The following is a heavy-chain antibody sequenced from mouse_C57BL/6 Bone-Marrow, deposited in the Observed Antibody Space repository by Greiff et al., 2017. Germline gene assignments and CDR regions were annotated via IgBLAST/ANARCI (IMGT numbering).Heavy chain of an antibody. CDR1: GFTFSDSW. D-gene: IGHD1-1*01. CDR3: TYPIYDYGSRGALYAMAY. CDR2: IRNKDNNHAT. J-gene: IGHJ4*01. Sequence: EVKLEESGGGLVQPGGSMKLSCAASGFTFSDSWMDWVRQSPEKGLEWVAEIRNKDNNHATYYAESVKGRFTISRDVSKRSVYLQMISLRVEDTSIYYCTYPIYDYGSRGALYAMAYWGQGTSVTVSS. V-gene: IGHV6-6*01.